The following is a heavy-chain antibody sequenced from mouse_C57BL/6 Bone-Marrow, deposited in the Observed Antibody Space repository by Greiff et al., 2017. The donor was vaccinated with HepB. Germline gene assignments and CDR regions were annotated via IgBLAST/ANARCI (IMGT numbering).Heavy chain of an antibody. CDR3: ARAVVATKDYAMDY. D-gene: IGHD1-1*01. Sequence: EVQRVESEGGLVQPGSSMKLSCTASGFTFSDYYMAWVRQVPEKGLEWVANINYDGSSTYYLDSLKSRFIISRDNAKNILYLQMSSLKSEDTATYYCARAVVATKDYAMDYWGQGTSVTVSS. CDR1: GFTFSDYY. J-gene: IGHJ4*01. CDR2: INYDGSST. V-gene: IGHV5-16*01.